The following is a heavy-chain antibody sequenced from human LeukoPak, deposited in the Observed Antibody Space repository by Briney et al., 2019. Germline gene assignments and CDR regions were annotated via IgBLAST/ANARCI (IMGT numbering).Heavy chain of an antibody. CDR2: ISGSGGSR. CDR1: GFTFSNYA. Sequence: PGASLRLSCAASGFTFSNYAMSWVRKAPGKGLEWVSAISGSGGSRYYPDSVKGLIIISRDNSKNTLYLQMNSLRAEDTAVYYCAKERDSRGYFDYWGQGTLVTVSS. D-gene: IGHD3-22*01. CDR3: AKERDSRGYFDY. V-gene: IGHV3-23*01. J-gene: IGHJ4*02.